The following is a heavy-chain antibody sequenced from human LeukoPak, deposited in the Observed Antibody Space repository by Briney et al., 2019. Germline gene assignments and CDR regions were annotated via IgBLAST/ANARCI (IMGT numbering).Heavy chain of an antibody. D-gene: IGHD6-13*01. J-gene: IGHJ4*02. Sequence: SVKVSCKASGGTFSSYAISWVRQAPGQGLEWMGGIIPIFGTANYAQKFQGRVTITADESTSTAYMELSSLRSEDTAVYYCARAAGIAAGSMNYWGQGTLVTVSS. CDR1: GGTFSSYA. CDR2: IIPIFGTA. V-gene: IGHV1-69*13. CDR3: ARAAGIAAGSMNY.